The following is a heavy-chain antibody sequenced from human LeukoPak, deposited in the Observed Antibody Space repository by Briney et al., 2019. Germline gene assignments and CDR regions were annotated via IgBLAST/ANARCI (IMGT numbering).Heavy chain of an antibody. Sequence: PGRSLRLSCAASGFTFSSYGMHWVRQAPGKGLEWVAFIWYDGSNKYYADSVKGRSTISRDNSKNTLYLQMNSLRAEDTAVYYCARDHYDFWSGYPPYYFDYWGQGTLVTVSS. CDR3: ARDHYDFWSGYPPYYFDY. J-gene: IGHJ4*02. V-gene: IGHV3-33*01. CDR2: IWYDGSNK. CDR1: GFTFSSYG. D-gene: IGHD3-3*01.